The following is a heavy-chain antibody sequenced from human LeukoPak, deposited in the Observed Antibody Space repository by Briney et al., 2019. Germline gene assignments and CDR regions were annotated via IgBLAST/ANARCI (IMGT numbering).Heavy chain of an antibody. CDR1: GYTLTELS. D-gene: IGHD3-3*02. CDR3: ATRAFLEWLSGELEFDY. V-gene: IGHV1-24*01. Sequence: ASVKVSCKVSGYTLTELSMHWVRQAPGKGLEWMGGFDPEDGETIYAQKFQGRVTMTEDTFTDTAYMELSSLRSEDTAVYYCATRAFLEWLSGELEFDYWGQGTLVTVSS. J-gene: IGHJ4*02. CDR2: FDPEDGET.